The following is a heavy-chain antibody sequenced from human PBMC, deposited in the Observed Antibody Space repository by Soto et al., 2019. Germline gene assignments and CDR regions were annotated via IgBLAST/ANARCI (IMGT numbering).Heavy chain of an antibody. D-gene: IGHD3-16*02. CDR3: ARLKYYDYVWGSYRYDRAFDY. J-gene: IGHJ4*02. CDR1: GYSFTSYW. V-gene: IGHV5-10-1*01. Sequence: GESLKISCKGSGYSFTSYWISWVRQMPGKGLEWMGRIDPSDSYTNYSPSFQGHVTISADKSISTAYLQWSSLKASDPAMYYCARLKYYDYVWGSYRYDRAFDYWRQGPLLTVSS. CDR2: IDPSDSYT.